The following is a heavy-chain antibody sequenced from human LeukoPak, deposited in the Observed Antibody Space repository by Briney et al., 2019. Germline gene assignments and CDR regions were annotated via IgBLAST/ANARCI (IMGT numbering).Heavy chain of an antibody. Sequence: PGRSLRLSCAASGFTFSSYGTHWVRQAPGKGLEWVAVISYNGSNKYYADSVKGRFTISRDNSKNTLYLQMNSPRAEDTAVYYCAMGGIGSGYFKFDYWGQGTLVTVSS. CDR1: GFTFSSYG. J-gene: IGHJ4*02. D-gene: IGHD3-22*01. CDR3: AMGGIGSGYFKFDY. CDR2: ISYNGSNK. V-gene: IGHV3-30*03.